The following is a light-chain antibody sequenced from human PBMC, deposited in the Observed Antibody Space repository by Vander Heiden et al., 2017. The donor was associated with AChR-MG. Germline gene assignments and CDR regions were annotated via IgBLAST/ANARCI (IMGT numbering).Light chain of an antibody. CDR2: DVN. CDR1: SSDIGYYYY. V-gene: IGLV2-14*03. CDR3: SSYTTRSTVI. Sequence: QSALTQPASVSGSPGQSITISCTGTSSDIGYYYYVSWYQHHPDKAPKIIIYDVNKRPSGVSSRFSGSKSDNTASLTISGLQADDEAEYHCSSYTTRSTVIFGGGTKLTVL. J-gene: IGLJ2*01.